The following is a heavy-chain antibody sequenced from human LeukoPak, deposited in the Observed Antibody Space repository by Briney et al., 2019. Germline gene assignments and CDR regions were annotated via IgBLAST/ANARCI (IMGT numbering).Heavy chain of an antibody. Sequence: SETLSLTCTVSGGSISSYYWSWIRQPPGKGLEWIAYISDIGSINYNPSLKSRVTISLDTSKNQFSLKLSSVTAADTAVYYCARHMAYYDFWSGYSPLDYWGQGTLVTVSS. CDR3: ARHMAYYDFWSGYSPLDY. V-gene: IGHV4-59*08. CDR1: GGSISSYY. D-gene: IGHD3-3*01. J-gene: IGHJ4*02. CDR2: ISDIGSI.